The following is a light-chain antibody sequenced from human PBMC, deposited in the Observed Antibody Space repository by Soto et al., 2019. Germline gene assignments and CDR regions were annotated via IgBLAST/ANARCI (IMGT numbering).Light chain of an antibody. J-gene: IGLJ3*02. CDR2: SNN. CDR1: SSNIGSNT. Sequence: QSVLTQPPSASGTPGQRVTISCSGSSSNIGSNTVNGYQQLPGTAPKLLIYSNNQRPSGVPDRFSGSKSGTSASLAISGLQSEDEADYYCAAWDDSLNGRVFGGGNKLTVL. V-gene: IGLV1-44*01. CDR3: AAWDDSLNGRV.